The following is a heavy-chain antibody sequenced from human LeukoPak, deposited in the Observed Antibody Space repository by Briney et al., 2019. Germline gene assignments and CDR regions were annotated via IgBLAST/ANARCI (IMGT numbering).Heavy chain of an antibody. V-gene: IGHV4-39*07. CDR1: GGSISSSSYY. CDR2: IYYSGST. CDR3: ARGPGGYSYGRPYYYYYMDV. J-gene: IGHJ6*03. Sequence: SETLSLTCTVSGGSISSSSYYWGWIRQPPGKGLEWIGSIYYSGSTYYNPSLKSRVTISVDTSKNQFSLKLSSVTAADTAVYYCARGPGGYSYGRPYYYYYMDVWGKGTTVTISS. D-gene: IGHD5-18*01.